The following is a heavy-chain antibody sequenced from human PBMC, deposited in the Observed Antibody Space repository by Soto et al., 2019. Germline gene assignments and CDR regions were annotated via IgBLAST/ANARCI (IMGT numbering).Heavy chain of an antibody. Sequence: AASVKVSFKASGGTFSSYAISWVRQAPGQGLEWMGGIIPIFGTANYAQKFQGRVTITADESTSTAYMELSSLRSEDTAVYYCARGLTIFGVVIGYLNYYYGMDVWGQGTTVTVSS. V-gene: IGHV1-69*13. CDR3: ARGLTIFGVVIGYLNYYYGMDV. CDR2: IIPIFGTA. D-gene: IGHD3-3*01. CDR1: GGTFSSYA. J-gene: IGHJ6*02.